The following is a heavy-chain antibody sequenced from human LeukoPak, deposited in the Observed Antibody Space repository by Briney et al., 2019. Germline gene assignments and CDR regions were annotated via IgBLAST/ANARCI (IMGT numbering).Heavy chain of an antibody. CDR2: ISSTGNTI. CDR3: ARDQSNDYNRGGLEY. D-gene: IGHD5-24*01. J-gene: IGHJ4*02. Sequence: GGSLRLSCAASGFTFSDFSMNWIRQAPGKGLEWISFISSTGNTIYYADSLRGRFTISGDNAKNSLYLHMNSLRAEDTAVYYCARDQSNDYNRGGLEYWGQGTLVAVSS. V-gene: IGHV3-11*01. CDR1: GFTFSDFS.